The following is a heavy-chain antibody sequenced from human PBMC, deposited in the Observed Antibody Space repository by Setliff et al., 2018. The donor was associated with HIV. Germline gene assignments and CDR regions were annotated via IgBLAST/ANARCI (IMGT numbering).Heavy chain of an antibody. CDR1: GGSISSYY. V-gene: IGHV4-59*12. Sequence: SETLSLTCTISGGSISSYYWRWIRQPPGKGLEWIGNIHSSGSTNYNPSLKSRVTITVDTSKNQFSLKVTSVTAADTAIYHCARETQTTGQRWFDPWGQGILVTVLL. CDR3: ARETQTTGQRWFDP. CDR2: IHSSGST. D-gene: IGHD1-1*01. J-gene: IGHJ5*02.